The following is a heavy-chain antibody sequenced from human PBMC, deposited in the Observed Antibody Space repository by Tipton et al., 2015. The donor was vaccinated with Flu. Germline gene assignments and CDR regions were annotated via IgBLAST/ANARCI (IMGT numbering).Heavy chain of an antibody. CDR3: ARDNYSSSSPYFDY. V-gene: IGHV3-53*01. J-gene: IGHJ4*02. CDR2: IYSGGST. CDR1: GFTASSNY. Sequence: QLVQSGGGLIQPGGSLRLSCAASGFTASSNYMSWVRQAPGKGLEWVSVIYSGGSTYYADSVKGRFTISRDNSKNTLYLQMNSLRAEDPAVYYCARDNYSSSSPYFDYWGQGTLVTVSS. D-gene: IGHD6-6*01.